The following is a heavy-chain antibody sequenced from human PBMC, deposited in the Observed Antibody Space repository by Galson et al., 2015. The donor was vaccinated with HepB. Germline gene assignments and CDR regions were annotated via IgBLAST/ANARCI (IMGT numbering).Heavy chain of an antibody. CDR3: ARSPGWELSPPFDY. CDR2: ISSSSSYT. Sequence: SVRLSCEASGFTFSDYYMSWIRQAPGQGLECVSYISSSSSYTNSADSVKGRFTISRDNANNSLYLQMNSLRAEDTAVYYCARSPGWELSPPFDYWGQGTLVTVSS. D-gene: IGHD1-26*01. J-gene: IGHJ4*02. CDR1: GFTFSDYY. V-gene: IGHV3-11*06.